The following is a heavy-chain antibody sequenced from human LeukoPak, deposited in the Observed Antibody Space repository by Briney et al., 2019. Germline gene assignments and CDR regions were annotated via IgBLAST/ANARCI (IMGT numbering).Heavy chain of an antibody. CDR3: ARGTPVASNDAFDM. D-gene: IGHD6-19*01. Sequence: ASVKVSCKTSGHXFTRYYIRWVRQAPGQGLEWMGIINPSDDSTSDVQKFQGRVTMTRDTSTSTVYMELSSLRSEDTAIYYCARGTPVASNDAFDMWGQGTLVTVSS. V-gene: IGHV1-46*01. CDR2: INPSDDST. J-gene: IGHJ3*02. CDR1: GHXFTRYY.